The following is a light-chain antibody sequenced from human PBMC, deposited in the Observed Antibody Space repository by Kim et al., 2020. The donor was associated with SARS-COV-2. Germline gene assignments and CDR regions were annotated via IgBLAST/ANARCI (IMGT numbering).Light chain of an antibody. CDR2: DAT. J-gene: IGKJ3*01. V-gene: IGKV1-9*01. Sequence: IHLTQSPSSLSASVGDRVTITCRASQGISTYLAWYQQKPGKAPNLLIHDATTLQSGVPSRFSGGGSGTDFTLTISSLQPEDFATYYCQQLNSCPPVFGPETKVDIK. CDR3: QQLNSCPPV. CDR1: QGISTY.